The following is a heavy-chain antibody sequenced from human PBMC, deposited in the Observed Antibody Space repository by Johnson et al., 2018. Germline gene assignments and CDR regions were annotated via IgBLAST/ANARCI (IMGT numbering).Heavy chain of an antibody. CDR3: ARAAYGRDAFDS. CDR2: IGTAGDT. Sequence: VQLVESGGGLVQPGGSLRLSCAASGFTFSSYDMHWVRQATGKGLEWVSAIGTAGDTYYPGSVQGRFTISRENAKNSLYLQMNSLRAGDTAVYYCARAAYGRDAFDSWGQGTMVTVSS. CDR1: GFTFSSYD. V-gene: IGHV3-13*01. D-gene: IGHD4-17*01. J-gene: IGHJ3*02.